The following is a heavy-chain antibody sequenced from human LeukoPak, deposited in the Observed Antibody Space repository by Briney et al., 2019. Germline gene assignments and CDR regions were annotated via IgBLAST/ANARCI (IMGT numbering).Heavy chain of an antibody. Sequence: GGSLRLSCAAAGFIFNNYAMSWVRQAPGKGLKWVSGISSGGSTYYADSVKGRFTISRDNAKNSLYLQMNGLRAEDTAVYYCARGPSSQFRTDYWGQGTLVTVSS. V-gene: IGHV3-23*01. CDR3: ARGPSSQFRTDY. CDR2: ISSGGST. D-gene: IGHD2-2*01. CDR1: GFIFNNYA. J-gene: IGHJ4*02.